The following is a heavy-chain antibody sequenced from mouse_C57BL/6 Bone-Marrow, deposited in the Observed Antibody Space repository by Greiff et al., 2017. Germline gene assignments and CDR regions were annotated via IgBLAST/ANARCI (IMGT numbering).Heavy chain of an antibody. CDR3: AREERAHYYGSSYGFAY. CDR1: GYTFTSYW. Sequence: QVQLQQPGAELVMPGASVKLSCKASGYTFTSYWMHWVKQRPGQGLEWIGEIDPSDSYTNYNQKFKGKSTLTVDQSSSTAYMQLSSLTSEDSAVYYCAREERAHYYGSSYGFAYWGQGTLVTVSA. J-gene: IGHJ3*01. CDR2: IDPSDSYT. D-gene: IGHD1-1*01. V-gene: IGHV1-69*01.